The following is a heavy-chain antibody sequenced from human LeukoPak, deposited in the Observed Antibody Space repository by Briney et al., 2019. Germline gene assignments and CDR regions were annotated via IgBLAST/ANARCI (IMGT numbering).Heavy chain of an antibody. CDR3: AKDRTFDY. V-gene: IGHV3-48*04. J-gene: IGHJ4*02. CDR2: ISTSSSTI. Sequence: GSLRLSCTASGFTFSSYSMNWVRQAPGKGLEWVSYISTSSSTIYYADSVKGRFTISRDNAKNSLYLQMNSLRADDTALYYCAKDRTFDYWGQGTLVTVSS. CDR1: GFTFSSYS.